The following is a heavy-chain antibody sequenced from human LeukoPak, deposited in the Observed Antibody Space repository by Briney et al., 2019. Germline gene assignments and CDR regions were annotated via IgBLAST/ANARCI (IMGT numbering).Heavy chain of an antibody. Sequence: GGSLRLSCAASGFTFSSYEMNWGRHAPGEGVGWGSYISSSGSIIYYADSVRGRFTISRDHAKTSLYLQMNSLRAEDTAVYYCARDPYSGGYSSYYYYYMDVWGKGATVTVSS. CDR3: ARDPYSGGYSSYYYYYMDV. CDR2: ISSSGSII. J-gene: IGHJ6*03. V-gene: IGHV3-48*03. D-gene: IGHD1-26*01. CDR1: GFTFSSYE.